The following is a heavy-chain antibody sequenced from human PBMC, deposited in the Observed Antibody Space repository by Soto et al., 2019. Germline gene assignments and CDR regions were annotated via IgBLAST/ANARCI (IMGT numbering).Heavy chain of an antibody. J-gene: IGHJ4*02. CDR3: AKDRRGIAVAGSSSDY. CDR1: GFTFSSYA. D-gene: IGHD6-19*01. V-gene: IGHV3-23*01. Sequence: EVQLLESGGGLVQPGGSLRLSCAASGFTFSSYAMSWVRQAPGKGLEWVSAISGSGGSTYYADSVKGRFTISRDNSKNTLYLQMNSLRAEDTAVYYCAKDRRGIAVAGSSSDYWGLGTLVTVSS. CDR2: ISGSGGST.